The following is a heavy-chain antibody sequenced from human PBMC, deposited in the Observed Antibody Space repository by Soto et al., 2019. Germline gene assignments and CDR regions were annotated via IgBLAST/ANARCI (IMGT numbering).Heavy chain of an antibody. V-gene: IGHV4-39*01. J-gene: IGHJ6*02. CDR2: IYYSGST. Sequence: SETLSLTCTVSGGSISSSSYYWGWIRQPPGKGLEWIGSIYYSGSTYYNPSLKSRVTISVDTSKNQFSLKLSSVTAADTAVYYCARVGGYYYYYGMDVWGQGTTVTVSS. CDR3: ARVGGYYYYYGMDV. CDR1: GGSISSSSYY. D-gene: IGHD3-16*01.